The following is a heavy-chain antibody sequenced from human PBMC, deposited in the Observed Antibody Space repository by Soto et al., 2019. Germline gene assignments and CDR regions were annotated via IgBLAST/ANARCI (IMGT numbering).Heavy chain of an antibody. CDR1: GDSINNGFW. CDR3: ASSSGWWRLDV. Sequence: QVQLQESGPGLVKPSETLSLTCGVSGDSINNGFWWTWVRQPPGKGLEWIGEKHHSGSTNYNLSLKSVISKVLDNTKNPFPLNLSSVTAADTAVYFCASSSGWWRLDVGGQGTTVTVSS. CDR2: KHHSGST. V-gene: IGHV4-4*02. D-gene: IGHD6-19*01. J-gene: IGHJ6*02.